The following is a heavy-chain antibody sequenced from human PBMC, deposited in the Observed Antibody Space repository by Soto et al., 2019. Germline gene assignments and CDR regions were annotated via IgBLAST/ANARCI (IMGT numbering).Heavy chain of an antibody. CDR3: ARQIYDSDTGPNFQYYFDS. D-gene: IGHD3-22*01. V-gene: IGHV5-10-1*01. CDR1: GDSCVVYG. CDR2: IDPSDSQT. Sequence: PGVSMRISCEGAGDSCVVYGSTWVRQKPGKGLGWMGRIDPSDSQTYYSPSFRGHVTISVTKSITTVFLQWSSLRASDTAMYYCARQIYDSDTGPNFQYYFDSWGQGTPVTVSS. J-gene: IGHJ4*02.